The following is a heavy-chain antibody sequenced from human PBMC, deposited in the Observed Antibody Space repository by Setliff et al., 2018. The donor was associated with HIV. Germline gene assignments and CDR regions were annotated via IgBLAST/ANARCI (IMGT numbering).Heavy chain of an antibody. CDR3: TRGTYWFFY. D-gene: IGHD2-8*02. CDR2: IDSSSSTI. V-gene: IGHV3-48*01. Sequence: PGGSLRLSCAVSGFTFSTYSMNWVRQAPGKGLEWISYIDSSSSTIYYADSVKGRFTVSRDNAKNSLYLQMDSLRAEDTAVYYCTRGTYWFFYWGQGTLVTVSS. J-gene: IGHJ4*02. CDR1: GFTFSTYS.